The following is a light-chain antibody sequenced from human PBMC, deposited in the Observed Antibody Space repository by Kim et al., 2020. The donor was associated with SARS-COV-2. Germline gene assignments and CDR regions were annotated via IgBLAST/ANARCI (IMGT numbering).Light chain of an antibody. V-gene: IGKV2-30*01. CDR3: MQNTLWPWT. CDR1: QSLVCCDRNTY. J-gene: IGKJ1*01. Sequence: PAPISCRCRQSLVCCDRNTYLNWCQQRPGHTPRRLIYKVASRDSGVPDRFSGRGSGTDFTLKISRVEAEDVGVYYCMQNTLWPWTFGQGTKVDIK. CDR2: KVA.